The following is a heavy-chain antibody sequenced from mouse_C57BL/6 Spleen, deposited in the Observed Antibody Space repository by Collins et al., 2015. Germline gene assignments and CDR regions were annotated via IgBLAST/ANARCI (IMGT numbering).Heavy chain of an antibody. CDR2: IRSKSNNYAT. J-gene: IGHJ4*01. CDR1: GFTFNTYA. Sequence: EVQLVESGGGLVQPKGSLKLSCAASGFTFNTYAMNWVRQAPGKGLEWVARIRSKSNNYATYYADSVKDRFTISRDDSQSMLYLQMNNLKTEDTAMYYCVRRGMDYWGQGTSVTVSS. V-gene: IGHV10-1*02. CDR3: VRRGMDY.